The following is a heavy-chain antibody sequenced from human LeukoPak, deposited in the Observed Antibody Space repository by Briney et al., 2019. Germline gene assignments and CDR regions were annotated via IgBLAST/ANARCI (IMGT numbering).Heavy chain of an antibody. CDR2: IYYSGNT. J-gene: IGHJ6*02. CDR3: ARRPSYYYYGMDV. V-gene: IGHV4-30-4*01. CDR1: GGSISSGDCY. Sequence: PSQTLSLTCTVSGGSISSGDCYWSWIRQPPGKGLEWIGYIYYSGNTYYSASLKSRVTISADTSKNQFSLKLSSVTAADTAVYFCARRPSYYYYGMDVWGQGTTVTVSS.